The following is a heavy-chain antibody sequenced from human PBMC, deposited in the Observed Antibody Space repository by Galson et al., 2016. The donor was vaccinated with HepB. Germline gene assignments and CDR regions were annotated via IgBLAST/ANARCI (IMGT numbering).Heavy chain of an antibody. CDR3: ARDRGYYSHFDS. Sequence: SVKVSCKASGHTFAGYYIHWVRQAPGQGLEWMGWIAPTSGGTNYAQNLQGRVTMTTDTYTSIVYMDLTSLRSEDTAVYYCARDRGYYSHFDSWGQGTLVTVSS. CDR2: IAPTSGGT. CDR1: GHTFAGYY. D-gene: IGHD1-26*01. V-gene: IGHV1-2*02. J-gene: IGHJ4*02.